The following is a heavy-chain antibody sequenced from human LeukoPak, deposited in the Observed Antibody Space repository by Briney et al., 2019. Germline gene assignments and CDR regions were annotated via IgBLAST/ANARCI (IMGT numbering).Heavy chain of an antibody. CDR2: ISYDGSHK. J-gene: IGHJ6*02. CDR3: ARDSATSGYYGMDV. V-gene: IGHV3-30-3*01. Sequence: PGGSLRLSCAASGFTFSNYAMHWVRQAPGKGLEWVAVISYDGSHKYYADSVKGRFTISRDNSKNTVFLQMDGLRVEDTAVYYCARDSATSGYYGMDVWGRGTPVSVSS. D-gene: IGHD2-2*03. CDR1: GFTFSNYA.